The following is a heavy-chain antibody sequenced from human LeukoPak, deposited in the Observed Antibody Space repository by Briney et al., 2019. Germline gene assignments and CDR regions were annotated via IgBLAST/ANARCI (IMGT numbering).Heavy chain of an antibody. CDR1: GGSISSYY. CDR3: ARAWPSFDY. J-gene: IGHJ4*02. Sequence: SETLSLTCSVSGGSISSYYWSWIRQPPGKGLEWIGYIYYSGSTNYNPSLKSRVTISVDTSKNQFSLKLSSVTAADTAVYYCARAWPSFDYWGQGTLVTVSS. V-gene: IGHV4-59*01. CDR2: IYYSGST.